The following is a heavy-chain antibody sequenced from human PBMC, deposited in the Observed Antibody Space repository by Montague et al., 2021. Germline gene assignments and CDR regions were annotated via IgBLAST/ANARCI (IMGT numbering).Heavy chain of an antibody. V-gene: IGHV4-34*01. CDR2: TNHRGIS. Sequence: SKTLSLTCAVYGGSLDGFYWTWIRQPPGKGLEWIGETNHRGISSYNPALKGRVTLSAETSKNQFSLRVTSVTAADAAVYFCARYLTGGYDEWGRGTLVTVSS. CDR3: ARYLTGGYDE. CDR1: GGSLDGFY. D-gene: IGHD5-12*01. J-gene: IGHJ4*02.